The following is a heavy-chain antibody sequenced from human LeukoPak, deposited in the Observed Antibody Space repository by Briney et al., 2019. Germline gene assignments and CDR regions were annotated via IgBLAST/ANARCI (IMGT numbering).Heavy chain of an antibody. CDR2: IHSSGAT. Sequence: PSETLSLTCSVSDGSINSYYWSWIRQPPGKGLEWIGYIHSSGATHYNPSLKSRVTTSLDTSKNQFSLKLSSVTAADTAVYYCARHAGYYDSSGFYDYWGQGTLVTVSS. D-gene: IGHD3-22*01. CDR3: ARHAGYYDSSGFYDY. CDR1: DGSINSYY. J-gene: IGHJ4*02. V-gene: IGHV4-4*09.